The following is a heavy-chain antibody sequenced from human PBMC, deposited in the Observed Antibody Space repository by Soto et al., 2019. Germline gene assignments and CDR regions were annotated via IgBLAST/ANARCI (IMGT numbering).Heavy chain of an antibody. CDR2: ISGGGGST. CDR1: GFIFGNYA. J-gene: IGHJ5*02. Sequence: GESLKISCSASGFIFGNYAMSWVRQAPGKGLEWVSAISGGGGSTSYADSVKGRFTISRDNSKNMLFLQMSSLRAEDTALYYCAKDRRSIIPGVRFDPWGQGTLVTVSS. V-gene: IGHV3-23*01. D-gene: IGHD3-10*01. CDR3: AKDRRSIIPGVRFDP.